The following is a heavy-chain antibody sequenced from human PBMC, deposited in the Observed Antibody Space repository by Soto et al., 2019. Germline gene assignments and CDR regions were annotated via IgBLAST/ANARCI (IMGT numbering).Heavy chain of an antibody. J-gene: IGHJ4*02. V-gene: IGHV1-69*13. CDR2: IIPIFGTA. Sequence: SLKVSCKASGGTFSSYAISWVRQAPGQGLEWMGGIIPIFGTANYAQKFQGRVTITADESTSTAYMELSSLRSEDTAVYYCARGSVDTAMAPDCWGQGTLVTVSS. CDR1: GGTFSSYA. CDR3: ARGSVDTAMAPDC. D-gene: IGHD5-18*01.